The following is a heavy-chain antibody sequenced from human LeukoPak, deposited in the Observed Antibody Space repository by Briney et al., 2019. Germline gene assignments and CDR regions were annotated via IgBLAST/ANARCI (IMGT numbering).Heavy chain of an antibody. D-gene: IGHD3-10*01. V-gene: IGHV3-23*01. CDR3: AKAYHYGAGSSFDY. J-gene: IGHJ4*02. Sequence: PGGSLRLSCAASGFTFTNYAMSWVRRAPGKGLEWVSDISARGDNTYYADSVKGRFSISRDNSQNTQYLQMNSLRAEDTAIYYCAKAYHYGAGSSFDYWGQGILVTVSS. CDR1: GFTFTNYA. CDR2: ISARGDNT.